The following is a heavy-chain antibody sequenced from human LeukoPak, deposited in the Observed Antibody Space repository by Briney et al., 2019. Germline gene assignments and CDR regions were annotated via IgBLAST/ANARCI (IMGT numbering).Heavy chain of an antibody. CDR2: IFCTGNT. V-gene: IGHV4-39*02. Sequence: PSEILSLTCTVSGGSISSSSYYWGWIRQPPGKGLEWIGSIFCTGNTYYNPSLKSRVTISVDTSKNHFSLKLSSVTSADTAVYYCARRSSGGGLFDYWGQGTLVTVSS. J-gene: IGHJ4*02. CDR3: ARRSSGGGLFDY. D-gene: IGHD6-19*01. CDR1: GGSISSSSYY.